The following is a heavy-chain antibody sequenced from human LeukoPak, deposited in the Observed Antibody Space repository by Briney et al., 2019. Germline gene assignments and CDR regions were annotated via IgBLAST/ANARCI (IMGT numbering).Heavy chain of an antibody. CDR2: IKSKTDGGTT. Sequence: GGSLRLSCAASGFTFSNAWMSWVRLAPGKGLEWVGRIKSKTDGGTTDYAAPVKGRFTISRDDSKNTLYLQMNSLKTEDTAVYYCTTDIYLAAAGRWGQGTLVTVSS. J-gene: IGHJ4*02. V-gene: IGHV3-15*01. CDR3: TTDIYLAAAGR. CDR1: GFTFSNAW. D-gene: IGHD6-13*01.